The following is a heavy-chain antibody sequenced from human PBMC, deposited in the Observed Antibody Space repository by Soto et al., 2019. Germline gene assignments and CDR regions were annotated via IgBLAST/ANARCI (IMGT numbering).Heavy chain of an antibody. CDR2: INPADSET. Sequence: PGESLKISCKGSGSSDTSYWIGWVRQRPGRGLEWMGIINPADSETHYSPSFQGQVTISADRSTSTAFLQWSSLKASDTAMYYLVRRAEGRPGDGYYCVALDVSAQGTTDTVSS. D-gene: IGHD1-26*01. CDR1: GSSDTSYW. CDR3: VRRAEGRPGDGYYCVALDV. V-gene: IGHV5-51*01. J-gene: IGHJ6*02.